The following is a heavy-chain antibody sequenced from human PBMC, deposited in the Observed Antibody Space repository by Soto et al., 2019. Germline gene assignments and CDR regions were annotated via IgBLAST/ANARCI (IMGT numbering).Heavy chain of an antibody. V-gene: IGHV3-23*01. CDR1: GFTFDSHA. D-gene: IGHD3-10*01. CDR3: ANEIYHGSGLAQADY. CDR2: ISGSGFST. Sequence: AGSLRVSCVGSGFTFDSHAMTRVRQAPGKGLEWVSGISGSGFSTYYADSVKGRFTISRDNSKKTVYLEMDSLRVEDTALYYCANEIYHGSGLAQADYWRQGTLVTVSS. J-gene: IGHJ4*02.